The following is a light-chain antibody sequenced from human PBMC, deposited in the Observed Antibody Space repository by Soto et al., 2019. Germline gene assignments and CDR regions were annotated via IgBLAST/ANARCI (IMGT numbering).Light chain of an antibody. Sequence: SVLTQPPSASGSPGQSVTISCTGTSSDVGGYNYVSWYQQHPGKAPKLMIYEVSKRPSGVPDRFSGSKPGNTASLTVSGLQAEDEADYYCSSYAGSKIGVFGTGTKVTV. CDR3: SSYAGSKIGV. CDR2: EVS. J-gene: IGLJ1*01. V-gene: IGLV2-8*01. CDR1: SSDVGGYNY.